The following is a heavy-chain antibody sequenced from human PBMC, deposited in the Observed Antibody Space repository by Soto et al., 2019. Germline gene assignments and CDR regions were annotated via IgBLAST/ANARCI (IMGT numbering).Heavy chain of an antibody. CDR1: GFTFSDYY. CDR2: ISSSSSYT. J-gene: IGHJ5*02. V-gene: IGHV3-11*05. Sequence: QVQLVESGGGLVKPGGSLRLSCAASGFTFSDYYMSWIRQAPGKGLEWVSYISSSSSYTNYADSVKGRFTISRDNAKNSLYLQMNSLRAEDTAVYYCARVPSEYAGRTWFGWFDPWGQGTLVTVSS. D-gene: IGHD3-10*01. CDR3: ARVPSEYAGRTWFGWFDP.